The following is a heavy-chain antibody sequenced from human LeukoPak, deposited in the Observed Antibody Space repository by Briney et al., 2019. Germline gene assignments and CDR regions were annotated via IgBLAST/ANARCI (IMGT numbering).Heavy chain of an antibody. D-gene: IGHD6-13*01. CDR2: INHSGST. Sequence: PSETLSLTCAVYGGSFSGYYWSWIRQPPGKGLEWIGEINHSGSTNYNPSLKSRVTISVDTSKNQFSLKLSSVTAADTAVYYCARGLYRSSWYPGYWGQGTLVTVSS. CDR3: ARGLYRSSWYPGY. V-gene: IGHV4-34*01. J-gene: IGHJ4*02. CDR1: GGSFSGYY.